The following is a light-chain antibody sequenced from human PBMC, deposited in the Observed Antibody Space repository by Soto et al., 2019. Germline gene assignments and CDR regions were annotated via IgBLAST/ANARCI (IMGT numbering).Light chain of an antibody. J-gene: IGKJ5*01. V-gene: IGKV3-20*01. CDR1: QSVGSD. Sequence: EIVMTQSPATLSVSPGERATLSCRAGQSVGSDLAWYQQKPGQAPRLVIYGASSRATGIPDRFSGSGSGTDFTLTISRLEPEDFAVYYCQQYGSSITFGQGTRLEIK. CDR3: QQYGSSIT. CDR2: GAS.